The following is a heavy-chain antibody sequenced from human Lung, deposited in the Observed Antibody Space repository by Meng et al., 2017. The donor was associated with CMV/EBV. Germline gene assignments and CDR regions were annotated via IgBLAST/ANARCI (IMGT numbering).Heavy chain of an antibody. D-gene: IGHD6-13*01. J-gene: IGHJ6*02. Sequence: SCAASGFTFDDYAMHWVRQAPGKGLEWVSLISWGGGSTYYADSVKGRFTISRDNSKNSLYLQMNSLRAEDTALYYCAKEYIAAAGTNYYYGMDVXGQAXTVTVSS. CDR3: AKEYIAAAGTNYYYGMDV. CDR2: ISWGGGST. V-gene: IGHV3-43D*03. CDR1: GFTFDDYA.